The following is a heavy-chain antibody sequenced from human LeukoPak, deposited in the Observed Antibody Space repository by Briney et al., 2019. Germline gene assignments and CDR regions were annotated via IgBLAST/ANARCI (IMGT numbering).Heavy chain of an antibody. CDR2: ISYDGSNK. CDR1: GFTFSSYG. Sequence: GGSLRLSCAASGFTFSSYGMHWVRQAPGKGLEWVAVISYDGSNKYYADSVKGRFTISRDNSKNTLYLQMNSLRAEDTAVYYCAKPYSSSWRAEYFQHWGQGTLVTVSS. V-gene: IGHV3-30*18. CDR3: AKPYSSSWRAEYFQH. D-gene: IGHD6-13*01. J-gene: IGHJ1*01.